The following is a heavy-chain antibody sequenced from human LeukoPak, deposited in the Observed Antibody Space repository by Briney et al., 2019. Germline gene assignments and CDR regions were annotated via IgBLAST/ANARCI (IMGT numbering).Heavy chain of an antibody. J-gene: IGHJ4*02. D-gene: IGHD1-26*01. CDR2: IYSSRS. CDR1: GASISSYY. V-gene: IGHV4-4*07. Sequence: SETLSLTCTVSGASISSYYWSWIRQPAGKGLEWIGRIYSSRSIYNPSLKSRVTMSVDTSKNQFSLKLRSVTAADTAVYYCARAAGRDTTSGLDFDYWGQGILVTVSS. CDR3: ARAAGRDTTSGLDFDY.